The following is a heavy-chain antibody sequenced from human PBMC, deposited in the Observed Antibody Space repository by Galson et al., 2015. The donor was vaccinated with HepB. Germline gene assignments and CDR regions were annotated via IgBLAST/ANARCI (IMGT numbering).Heavy chain of an antibody. D-gene: IGHD2-2*02. V-gene: IGHV3-23*01. Sequence: SLRLSCAASGFTFSSYAMSWVRQAPGKGLEWVSAISGSGGSTYYADSVKGRFTISRDNSKNTLYLQMNSLRAEDTAVYYCAKSHIVVVPAAIFYFDYWGQGTLVTVSS. CDR3: AKSHIVVVPAAIFYFDY. J-gene: IGHJ4*02. CDR2: ISGSGGST. CDR1: GFTFSSYA.